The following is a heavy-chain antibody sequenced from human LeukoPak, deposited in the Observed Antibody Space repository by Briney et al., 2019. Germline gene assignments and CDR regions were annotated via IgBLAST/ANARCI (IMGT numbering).Heavy chain of an antibody. V-gene: IGHV5-51*01. CDR2: IYPGDSDT. D-gene: IGHD2-2*03. J-gene: IGHJ4*02. CDR3: ARNGYCSGTTCSPFDY. CDR1: GYSFTSYW. Sequence: GESLKISCKGSGYSFTSYWIGWVRQMPGKGLEWMGIIYPGDSDTRYSPSFQGQVTISADKSINTAYLQWSSLKASDTAMYYCARNGYCSGTTCSPFDYWGQGTLVTVSS.